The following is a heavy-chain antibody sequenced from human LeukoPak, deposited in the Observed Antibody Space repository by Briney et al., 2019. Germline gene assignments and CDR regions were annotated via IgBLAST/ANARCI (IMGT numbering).Heavy chain of an antibody. CDR2: INHSGST. CDR3: ARHDRRTIFGVVIRGYNWFDP. J-gene: IGHJ5*02. D-gene: IGHD3-3*01. Sequence: SQTLSLTCAVYGGSFSGYYWSWIRQPPGKGLEWIGEINHSGSTNYNPSLKSRVTISVDTSKNQFSLKLSSVTAADTAVYYCARHDRRTIFGVVIRGYNWFDPWGQGTLVTVSS. CDR1: GGSFSGYY. V-gene: IGHV4-34*01.